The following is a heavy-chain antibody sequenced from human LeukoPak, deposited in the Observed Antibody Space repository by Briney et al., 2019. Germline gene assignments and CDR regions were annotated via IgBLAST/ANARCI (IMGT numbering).Heavy chain of an antibody. D-gene: IGHD5-18*01. Sequence: PSETLSLTCTVSGGSISSRSQYWGWIRQPPGKGLEWIGSIYYSGSTYYNPSLKSRVTIPVDTSKNQFSLKVSSVTAADTAVYYCARLRGYSYGVLDYWGQGTLVTVSS. J-gene: IGHJ4*02. CDR1: GGSISSRSQY. CDR2: IYYSGST. CDR3: ARLRGYSYGVLDY. V-gene: IGHV4-39*01.